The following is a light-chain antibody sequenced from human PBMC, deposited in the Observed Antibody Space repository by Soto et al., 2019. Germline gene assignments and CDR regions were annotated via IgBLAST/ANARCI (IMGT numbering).Light chain of an antibody. CDR1: QSVSSN. V-gene: IGKV3-15*01. CDR2: GAS. CDR3: QQHNNWPPWT. J-gene: IGKJ1*01. Sequence: EIVMTQSPATLSVSPGERATLSCRASQSVSSNLAWYKQKPGQAPRLLMYGASTRATGIPDRFSGSGSGTELTLTISSLQSEDLAVYYCQQHNNWPPWTFGQGTKVEIK.